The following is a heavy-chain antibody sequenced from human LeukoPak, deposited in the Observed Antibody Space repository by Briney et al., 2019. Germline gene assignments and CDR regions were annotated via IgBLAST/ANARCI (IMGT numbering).Heavy chain of an antibody. CDR3: AKDLASIVVVTQLTDY. V-gene: IGHV3-23*01. Sequence: QPGGSLRLSCAASGFTFSSYAMSWVRQAPGKGLEWVSAISGSGGSTYYADSVKGRFTISRDNSKNTLYLQMNSLRAEDTAVYYCAKDLASIVVVTQLTDYWGQGTLVTVSS. D-gene: IGHD3-22*01. CDR2: ISGSGGST. J-gene: IGHJ4*02. CDR1: GFTFSSYA.